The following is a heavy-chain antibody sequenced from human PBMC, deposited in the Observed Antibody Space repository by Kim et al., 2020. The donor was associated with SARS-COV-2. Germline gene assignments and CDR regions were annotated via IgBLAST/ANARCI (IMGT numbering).Heavy chain of an antibody. CDR2: ISGGGDTI. CDR3: AKDQSGNYYYYSGMDV. D-gene: IGHD1-26*01. J-gene: IGHJ6*02. Sequence: GGSLRLSCVASGFRFSSHAMTWVRQAPGKGLERVSIISGGGDTIYYADSVKGRFTVSRDNSKNTLYLQMNSLRAEDTALYFCAKDQSGNYYYYSGMDVWGPGTADTVSS. CDR1: GFRFSSHA. V-gene: IGHV3-23*01.